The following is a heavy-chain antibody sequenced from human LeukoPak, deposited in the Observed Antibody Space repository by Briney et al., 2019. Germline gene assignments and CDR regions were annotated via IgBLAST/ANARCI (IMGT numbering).Heavy chain of an antibody. CDR1: GFTFSSYW. J-gene: IGHJ4*02. V-gene: IGHV3-74*01. Sequence: PGGSLRLSCAASGFTFSSYWMHWVRQAPGKGLVWVSRINSDGSSTSYADSVKGRFTISRDNVKNTLYLQMNSLRAEDTAVYYCARDRYIAARFFDYWGQGTLVTVSS. CDR3: ARDRYIAARFFDY. CDR2: INSDGSST. D-gene: IGHD6-6*01.